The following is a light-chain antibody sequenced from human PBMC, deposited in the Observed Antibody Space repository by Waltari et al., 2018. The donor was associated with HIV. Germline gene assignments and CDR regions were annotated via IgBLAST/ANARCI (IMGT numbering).Light chain of an antibody. Sequence: AGLTQPSSVSKGLGQNVTLTCTGNDKNVGHEGAGWLLRPEGHPPEVLSYRRGARPAGISEKYSASRSGNTASLTITGLRVDDEAVYYCAAWDSSLSEWVFGGGTKLTVL. J-gene: IGLJ3*02. V-gene: IGLV10-54*01. CDR1: DKNVGHEG. CDR2: RRG. CDR3: AAWDSSLSEWV.